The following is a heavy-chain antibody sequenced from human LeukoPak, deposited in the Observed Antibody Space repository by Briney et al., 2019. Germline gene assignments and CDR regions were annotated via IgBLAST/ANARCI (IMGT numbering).Heavy chain of an antibody. CDR1: GFTFSSFD. CDR3: ARGPPRGKYYYMDV. D-gene: IGHD1-1*01. CDR2: IGTASDT. Sequence: PGGSLRFSCAASGFTFSSFDMRWVRQPTGQGLEWVSTIGTASDTYYPGSVEGRFTLSRDNAKNSLYLQMNSLTAGDTAVYYCARGPPRGKYYYMDVWGKGTTVTVSS. J-gene: IGHJ6*03. V-gene: IGHV3-13*01.